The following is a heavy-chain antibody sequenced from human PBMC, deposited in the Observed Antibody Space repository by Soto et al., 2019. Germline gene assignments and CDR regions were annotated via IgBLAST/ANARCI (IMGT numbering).Heavy chain of an antibody. CDR1: GYTFTSFY. Sequence: ASVKVSCKASGYTFTSFYIHWVRQAPGQGLEWMGIINPCGGSTNYAQKFQGRVIVTRDTSTSTVYMELSSLKSEDTAVYYCARNLALRDYWGQGTVVTVSS. D-gene: IGHD3-3*02. V-gene: IGHV1-46*01. CDR3: ARNLALRDY. CDR2: INPCGGST. J-gene: IGHJ4*02.